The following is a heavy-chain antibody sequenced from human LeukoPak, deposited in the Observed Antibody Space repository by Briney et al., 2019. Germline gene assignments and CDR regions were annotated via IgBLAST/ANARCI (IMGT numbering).Heavy chain of an antibody. CDR1: GFTFSDYY. D-gene: IGHD6-13*01. Sequence: GGSLRLSCAASGFTFSDYYMSWIRQAPGKGLEWVSYISSNGSTIYYADSVQGRFTISRDNAKNSLYLQMNSLRAEDTAVYYCAREYSSSWYQERGYFDYWGQGTLVTVSS. V-gene: IGHV3-11*01. CDR3: AREYSSSWYQERGYFDY. J-gene: IGHJ4*02. CDR2: ISSNGSTI.